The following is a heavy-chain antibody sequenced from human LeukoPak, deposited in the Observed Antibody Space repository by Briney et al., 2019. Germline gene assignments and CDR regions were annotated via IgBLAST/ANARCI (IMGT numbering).Heavy chain of an antibody. V-gene: IGHV7-4-1*02. CDR1: GFTVTNYH. J-gene: IGHJ4*02. Sequence: ASVTVSCKASGFTVTNYHMHWVRQAPGQGLEWMGWINTNTGDPTYAQGFTGRFVFSLDTSVSTAYLQISSLAAEDTAVYYCARKLERGYSGYGYWGQGTLVTVSS. D-gene: IGHD5-12*01. CDR3: ARKLERGYSGYGY. CDR2: INTNTGDP.